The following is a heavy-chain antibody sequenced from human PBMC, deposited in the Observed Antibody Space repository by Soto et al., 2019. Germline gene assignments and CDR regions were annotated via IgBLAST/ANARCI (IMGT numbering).Heavy chain of an antibody. CDR3: AKQFDLGGLEDY. J-gene: IGHJ4*02. V-gene: IGHV3-30*18. CDR1: GFTFRDHG. Sequence: ESGGGVVQPGTSLRLSCAASGFTFRDHGMHWVRQAPGKGLDWVAVVSHDGSRKYYADSVKGRFSVSRDNSNNMAYLQMNSLRLEDTAMYYCAKQFDLGGLEDYWGQGTLVTVSS. D-gene: IGHD2-21*01. CDR2: VSHDGSRK.